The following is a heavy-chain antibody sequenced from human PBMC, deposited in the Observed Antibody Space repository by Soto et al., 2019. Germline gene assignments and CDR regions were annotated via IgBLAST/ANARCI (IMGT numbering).Heavy chain of an antibody. V-gene: IGHV3-23*01. CDR3: ARVDGFGGYARFEF. Sequence: GGSLRLSCTASGFTFNSYAMSWVRQAPGKGLEWVSTISGSGVSTYYADSVKGRFTISRDNSKNTLYLQMKSLRAEDTAIYYCARVDGFGGYARFEFWGQGTLVTVSS. CDR1: GFTFNSYA. J-gene: IGHJ4*02. D-gene: IGHD5-12*01. CDR2: ISGSGVST.